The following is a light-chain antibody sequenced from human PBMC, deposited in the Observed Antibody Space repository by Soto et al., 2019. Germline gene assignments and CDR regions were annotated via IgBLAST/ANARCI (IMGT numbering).Light chain of an antibody. V-gene: IGKV3-11*01. Sequence: EIVLTQSPATLSLSPGERASLSCRASQSVRSSLAWYQQKPGQAPRLLIHDASTRATGIPARFSGSGSGTDFTLTISSLEPEDFAVYYCQQRSNWLWTFGQGTKVEIK. J-gene: IGKJ1*01. CDR2: DAS. CDR1: QSVRSS. CDR3: QQRSNWLWT.